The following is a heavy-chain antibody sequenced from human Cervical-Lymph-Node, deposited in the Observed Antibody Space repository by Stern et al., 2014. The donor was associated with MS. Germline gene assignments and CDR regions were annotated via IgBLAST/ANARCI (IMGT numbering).Heavy chain of an antibody. CDR1: TYSFSTYW. CDR3: VREGYYGDFVY. CDR2: IYPGDTDT. D-gene: IGHD3-10*01. Sequence: VQLVQSGAEVKEPGESLKISCLDSTYSFSTYWVGWVRQMPGKGLEWVGIIYPGDTDTRDSPSFQGQVSISADKSISTAYLQWDSLKASDTAIYYCVREGYYGDFVYWGQGTLVTVSS. V-gene: IGHV5-51*01. J-gene: IGHJ4*02.